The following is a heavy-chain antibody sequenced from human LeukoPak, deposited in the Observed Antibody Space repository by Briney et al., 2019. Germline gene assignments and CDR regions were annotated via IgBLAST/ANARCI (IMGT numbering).Heavy chain of an antibody. D-gene: IGHD3-10*01. CDR2: ISYSGTT. V-gene: IGHV4-59*08. Sequence: PSETLSLTCTVSGGSISSYYWSWVRQPAGKELEWIGYISYSGTTKYNPSLKSRVTISVDTSKNQFSLKVNSVTAADTAVYYCARKPIFASGRHWYYFDSWGQGTLVTVSS. CDR3: ARKPIFASGRHWYYFDS. J-gene: IGHJ4*02. CDR1: GGSISSYY.